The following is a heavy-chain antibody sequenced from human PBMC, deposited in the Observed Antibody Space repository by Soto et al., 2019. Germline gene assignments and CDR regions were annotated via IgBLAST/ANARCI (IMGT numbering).Heavy chain of an antibody. CDR2: IIPIFGTA. Sequence: QVQLVQSGAEVKKPGSSVKVSCKASGGTFSSYAISWVRQAPGQGLEWMGGIIPIFGTANYAQKFQGRVTITADESTSTAYMELSSLRSEDTAVYYCASRPHDYYDILTGYYDDAFDIWGQGTMVTVSS. CDR3: ASRPHDYYDILTGYYDDAFDI. V-gene: IGHV1-69*01. J-gene: IGHJ3*02. CDR1: GGTFSSYA. D-gene: IGHD3-9*01.